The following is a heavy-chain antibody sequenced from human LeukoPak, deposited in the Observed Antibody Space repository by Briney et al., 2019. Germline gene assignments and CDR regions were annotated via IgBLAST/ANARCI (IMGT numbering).Heavy chain of an antibody. Sequence: PGGSLRLSCPASGFTFSSYSMNWVRQAPGKGLEWVSAISSSSSYIYYADSVKGRFTISRDNAKNSLYLQMNSLRAEDTAVYYCARDQWVAGIGFDYWGQGTLVTVSS. D-gene: IGHD6-19*01. J-gene: IGHJ4*02. V-gene: IGHV3-21*01. CDR3: ARDQWVAGIGFDY. CDR1: GFTFSSYS. CDR2: ISSSSSYI.